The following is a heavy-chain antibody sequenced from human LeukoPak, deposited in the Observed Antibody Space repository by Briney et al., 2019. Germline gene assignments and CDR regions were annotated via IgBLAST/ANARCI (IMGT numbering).Heavy chain of an antibody. Sequence: GGSLRLSCAASGFTFSSYSMNWVRQAPGKGLEWVSYISSSSSTIYYADSVKGRFTISRDNAKNSLYLQMNSLRAEDTAVYYCADLSGPPSYSSGYYAHAFDIWGQGTMVTVSS. CDR2: ISSSSSTI. J-gene: IGHJ3*02. CDR1: GFTFSSYS. CDR3: ADLSGPPSYSSGYYAHAFDI. D-gene: IGHD3-22*01. V-gene: IGHV3-48*01.